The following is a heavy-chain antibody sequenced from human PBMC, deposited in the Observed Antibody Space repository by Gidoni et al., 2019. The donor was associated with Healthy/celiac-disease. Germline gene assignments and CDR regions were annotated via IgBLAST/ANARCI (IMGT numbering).Heavy chain of an antibody. J-gene: IGHJ4*02. V-gene: IGHV3-7*01. CDR1: GFTFSSYW. CDR2: IKKDGSEK. Sequence: EVQLVESGGGLVQPGGSLRLSCAASGFTFSSYWMSWVRQAPGKGLEWVANIKKDGSEKYYVDSVKGRFTISRDNAKNSLYLQMNSLRAEDTAVYYCARGEYSSGWYGCLDYWGQGTLVTVSS. CDR3: ARGEYSSGWYGCLDY. D-gene: IGHD6-19*01.